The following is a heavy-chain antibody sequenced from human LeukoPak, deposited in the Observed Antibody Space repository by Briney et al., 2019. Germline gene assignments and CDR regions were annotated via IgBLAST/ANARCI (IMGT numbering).Heavy chain of an antibody. CDR2: IYYSGST. Sequence: SETLSLTCTVSGGSISSYYWSWTRQPPGKGLEWIGYIYYSGSTNYNPSLKSRVTISVDTSKNQFSLKLSSVTAADTAVYYCARGLAPWYDILTGYYRNWFDPWGQGTLVTVSS. CDR3: ARGLAPWYDILTGYYRNWFDP. J-gene: IGHJ5*02. CDR1: GGSISSYY. V-gene: IGHV4-59*01. D-gene: IGHD3-9*01.